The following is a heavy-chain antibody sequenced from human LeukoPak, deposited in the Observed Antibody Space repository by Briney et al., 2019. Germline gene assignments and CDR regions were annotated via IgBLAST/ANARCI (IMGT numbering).Heavy chain of an antibody. V-gene: IGHV3-7*03. Sequence: PGGSLRLSCTSSGFPFSSRWMHWVRQVPGKGLGCVASINHNGNVNYYVDSVKGRFTISRDNAKNSLYLQMSNLRAEDTAVYFCARGGSLDVWGQGATVTVSS. CDR3: ARGGSLDV. CDR2: INHNGNVN. CDR1: GFPFSSRW. J-gene: IGHJ6*02. D-gene: IGHD2-15*01.